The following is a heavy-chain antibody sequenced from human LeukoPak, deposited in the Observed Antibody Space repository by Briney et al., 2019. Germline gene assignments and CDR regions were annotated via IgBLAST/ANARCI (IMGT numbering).Heavy chain of an antibody. J-gene: IGHJ4*02. D-gene: IGHD3-10*02. CDR2: ISAYNGNT. V-gene: IGHV1-18*01. CDR3: ARDGRMFGRENWRARDY. CDR1: GYTFTSYG. Sequence: ASVKVSCKASGYTFTSYGISWVRQAPGQGLEWMGWISAYNGNTNYAQKLQGRVTMTTDTSTSTAYMELRSLRSDDTAVYYCARDGRMFGRENWRARDYWGQGTLVTVSS.